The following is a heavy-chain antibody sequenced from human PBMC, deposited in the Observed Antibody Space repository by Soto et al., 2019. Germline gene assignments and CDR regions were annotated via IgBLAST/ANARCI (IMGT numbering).Heavy chain of an antibody. CDR3: ARDNYDFWSGSLYNWFDP. Sequence: ASVKVSCKASGYTFTGYYMHWVRQAPGQGXEWMGWINPNSGGTNYAQKFQGRVTMTRDTSISTAYMELSRLRSDDTAVYYCARDNYDFWSGSLYNWFDPWGQGTLVTVSS. CDR1: GYTFTGYY. J-gene: IGHJ5*02. V-gene: IGHV1-2*02. D-gene: IGHD3-3*01. CDR2: INPNSGGT.